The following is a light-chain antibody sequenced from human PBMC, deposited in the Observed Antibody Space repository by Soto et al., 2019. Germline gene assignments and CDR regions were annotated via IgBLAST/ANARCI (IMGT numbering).Light chain of an antibody. V-gene: IGKV4-1*01. Sequence: DIVMTQSPDSLAVSLGERATINCKSSQSVLYSSNNKNYLAWYQQKPGQPPKLLIYWASTRESGVTDRFSGSGFGPNFTLTISRLQAEDVAAYYCPQYYSTPPPFGGGPKGEIK. CDR2: WAS. J-gene: IGKJ4*01. CDR1: QSVLYSSNNKNY. CDR3: PQYYSTPPP.